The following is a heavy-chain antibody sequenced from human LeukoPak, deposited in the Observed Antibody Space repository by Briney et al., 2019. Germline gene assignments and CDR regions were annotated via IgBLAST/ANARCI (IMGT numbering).Heavy chain of an antibody. CDR2: INPTGGST. CDR1: GYSFSTYY. V-gene: IGHV1-46*01. J-gene: IGHJ5*01. Sequence: ASVKVSCKASGYSFSTYYIHWVRQAPGQGLEWMGIINPTGGSTNYAQKFQGRVTMTRDTSTSTVYMELSSLRPEDTAVYYCAKGGQEFDSWGQGTLVTVSA. CDR3: AKGGQEFDS.